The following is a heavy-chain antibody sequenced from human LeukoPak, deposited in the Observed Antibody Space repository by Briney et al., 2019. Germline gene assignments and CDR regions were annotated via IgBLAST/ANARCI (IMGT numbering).Heavy chain of an antibody. D-gene: IGHD3-10*01. V-gene: IGHV1-46*01. CDR1: GYTFTSYY. CDR3: ARDGSTYYYGSGNGYYYYYYMDV. J-gene: IGHJ6*03. CDR2: INPSGGST. Sequence: GASVKVSCKASGYTFTSYYMHWVRQAPGQGLEWMGIINPSGGSTSYAQKFQGRVTMTRDMSTSTVYMELSSLRSEDTAVYYCARDGSTYYYGSGNGYYYYYYMDVWGKGTTVTVSS.